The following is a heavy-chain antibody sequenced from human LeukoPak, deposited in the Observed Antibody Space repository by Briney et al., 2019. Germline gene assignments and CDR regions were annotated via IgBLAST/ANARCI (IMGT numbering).Heavy chain of an antibody. CDR3: AKDAHYYDSSGSDY. CDR1: GFTFSSYA. D-gene: IGHD3-22*01. J-gene: IGHJ4*02. Sequence: GGSLRLSCAASGFTFSSYAVSWVRQAPGKGLEWVSAISGSGGSTYYADSVKGRFTISRDNSKNTLYLQMNSLRAEDTAVYYCAKDAHYYDSSGSDYWGQGTLVTVSS. V-gene: IGHV3-23*01. CDR2: ISGSGGST.